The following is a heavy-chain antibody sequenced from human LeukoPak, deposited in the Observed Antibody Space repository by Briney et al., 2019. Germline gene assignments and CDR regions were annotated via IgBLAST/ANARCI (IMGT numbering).Heavy chain of an antibody. J-gene: IGHJ4*02. CDR1: GYTLTELS. Sequence: ASVKVSCKVSGYTLTELSMHWVRQAPGKGLEWMGGFDPEDGETIYAQKFQGRVTMTRDTSISTAYMELSRLRSDDTAVYYCARDLDSSGYYYRDYWGQGTLVTVCS. D-gene: IGHD3-22*01. V-gene: IGHV1-24*01. CDR3: ARDLDSSGYYYRDY. CDR2: FDPEDGET.